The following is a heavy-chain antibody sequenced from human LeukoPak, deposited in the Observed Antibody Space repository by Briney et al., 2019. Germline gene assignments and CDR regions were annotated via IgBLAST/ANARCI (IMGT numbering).Heavy chain of an antibody. CDR2: TISDGSSA. CDR3: ARDRATAMLDY. J-gene: IGHJ4*02. CDR1: GFTRTSYW. V-gene: IGHV3-74*01. Sequence: AESLRLSCAGSGFTRTSYWSRWVRQPPGKVMVWVSRTISDGSSATYADSVKGRFTISRDNAKNTLYLQMNSLRAEDTAVYYCARDRATAMLDYWAQGTLVSVSS. D-gene: IGHD5-18*01.